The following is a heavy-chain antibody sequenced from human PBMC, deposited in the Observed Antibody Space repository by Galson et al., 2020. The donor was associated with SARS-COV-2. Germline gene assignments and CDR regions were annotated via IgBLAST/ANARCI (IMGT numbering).Heavy chain of an antibody. CDR3: ARVYYGDKVDY. CDR2: INPNSGGT. V-gene: IGHV1-2*07. D-gene: IGHD3-10*01. J-gene: IGHJ4*02. CDR1: GYRFTDYY. Sequence: ASVKVSCQASGYRFTDYYMHWVRQAPGQGLEWMGWINPNSGGTISAHKFQGRLTLTTDTSITTAYLQLSSLTSADTAVYYCARVYYGDKVDYWGQGTLVTVSS.